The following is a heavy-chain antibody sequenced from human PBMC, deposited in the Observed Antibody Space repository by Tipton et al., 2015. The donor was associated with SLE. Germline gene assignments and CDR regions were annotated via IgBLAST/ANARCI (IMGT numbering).Heavy chain of an antibody. Sequence: SLRLSCVGSGFSFSSFWMSWVRQVPGKGLEWVANINQEGVEYYYVDSVRGRFTVSRDNAKNSLYLEMDSLRVEDTAMYYCARDRMDGSGWDQFDYWGRERWSPSPQ. D-gene: IGHD6-19*01. V-gene: IGHV3-7*01. CDR3: ARDRMDGSGWDQFDY. J-gene: IGHJ4*02. CDR1: GFSFSSFW. CDR2: INQEGVEY.